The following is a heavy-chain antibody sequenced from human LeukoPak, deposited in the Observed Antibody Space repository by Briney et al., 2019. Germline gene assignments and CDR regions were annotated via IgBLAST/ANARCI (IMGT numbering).Heavy chain of an antibody. CDR2: FLYSGST. J-gene: IGHJ5*02. Sequence: SETLSLTCIVSVGSISSSSYWGWIRQPPGKGLEWIGTFLYSGSTFYNPSLKSRVTISVDTSNNQFSLKLNSVTAADAAVYYCARQEVGAGYCSSTSCAEPHWFDPWGQGTLVTVSS. D-gene: IGHD2-2*01. CDR3: ARQEVGAGYCSSTSCAEPHWFDP. V-gene: IGHV4-39*01. CDR1: VGSISSSSY.